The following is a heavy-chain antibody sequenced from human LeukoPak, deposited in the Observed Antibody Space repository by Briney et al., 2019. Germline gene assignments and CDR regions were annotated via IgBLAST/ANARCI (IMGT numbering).Heavy chain of an antibody. Sequence: GASVKVSCKASGYTFTSYGISWVRQAPGQGLEWMGWISAYNGNTNYAQKLQGRVTMTTDTSTSTAYMELSSLRSEDTAVYYCAREGQGLPYYYDSSGYYHPAPHYDYWGQGTLVTVSS. CDR3: AREGQGLPYYYDSSGYYHPAPHYDY. CDR1: GYTFTSYG. V-gene: IGHV1-18*01. J-gene: IGHJ4*02. CDR2: ISAYNGNT. D-gene: IGHD3-22*01.